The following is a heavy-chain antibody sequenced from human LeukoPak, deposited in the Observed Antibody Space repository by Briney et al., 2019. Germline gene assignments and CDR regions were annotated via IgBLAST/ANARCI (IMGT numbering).Heavy chain of an antibody. J-gene: IGHJ5*02. D-gene: IGHD2-2*01. Sequence: ASVKVSCKASGYTFTSYAMHWVRQAPGQRLEWMGWINAGNGNTKYSQKFQGRVTITRDTSASTAYMELSSLRSEDTAVYYCARAPYCSSTSCYDNCFDPWGQGILVTVSS. V-gene: IGHV1-3*01. CDR2: INAGNGNT. CDR3: ARAPYCSSTSCYDNCFDP. CDR1: GYTFTSYA.